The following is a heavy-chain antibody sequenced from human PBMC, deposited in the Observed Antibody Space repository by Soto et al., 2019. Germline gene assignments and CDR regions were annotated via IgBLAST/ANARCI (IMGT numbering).Heavy chain of an antibody. D-gene: IGHD2-15*01. CDR2: IIPILGIA. Sequence: QVQLVQSGAEVKKPGSSVKVSCKASGGTFSSYTISWVRQAPGQGLEWMGRIIPILGIANYAQKFQGRVTITADKSXXTXYXXLSSLRSEDTAVYYCARDRNCSGGSCYLRYWYFDLWGRGTLVTVSS. J-gene: IGHJ2*01. V-gene: IGHV1-69*08. CDR1: GGTFSSYT. CDR3: ARDRNCSGGSCYLRYWYFDL.